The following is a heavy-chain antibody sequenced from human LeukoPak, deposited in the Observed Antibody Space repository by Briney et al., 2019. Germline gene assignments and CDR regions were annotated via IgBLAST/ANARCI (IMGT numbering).Heavy chain of an antibody. CDR3: AKGPGIQLWSDY. D-gene: IGHD5-18*01. CDR1: GFTFSSYA. Sequence: GGSLRLSCAASGFTFSSYAMSWVRQAPGKGVEWVSAISGSGGSTYYADSVKGRFTISRDNSKNRLYLQMNSLRAEDTAVYYCAKGPGIQLWSDYWGQGTLVTVSS. V-gene: IGHV3-23*01. CDR2: ISGSGGST. J-gene: IGHJ4*02.